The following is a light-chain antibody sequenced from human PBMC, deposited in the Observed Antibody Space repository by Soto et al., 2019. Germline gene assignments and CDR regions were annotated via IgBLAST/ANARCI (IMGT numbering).Light chain of an antibody. Sequence: DIQMTQSPSSLSASAGDRVTISCRASQSISSYLSWYQQKPGEAPKLLIYAASRLQSGVPSRFSGSGSGTDFTLTISSLQPEDFATYYCQQSYNTPLTFGGGTKVEIK. CDR2: AAS. J-gene: IGKJ4*01. CDR3: QQSYNTPLT. V-gene: IGKV1-39*01. CDR1: QSISSY.